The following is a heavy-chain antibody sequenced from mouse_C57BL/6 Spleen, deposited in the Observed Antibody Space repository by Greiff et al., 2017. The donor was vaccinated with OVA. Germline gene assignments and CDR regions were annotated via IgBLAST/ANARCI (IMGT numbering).Heavy chain of an antibody. CDR1: GYTFTSYW. CDR3: ARGGTAQATFDY. CDR2: IDPSDSYT. V-gene: IGHV1-59*01. D-gene: IGHD3-2*02. J-gene: IGHJ2*01. Sequence: VKLQQPGAELVRPGTSVKLSCKASGYTFTSYWMHWVKQRPGQGLEWIGVIDPSDSYTNYNQKFKGKATLTVDTSSSTAYMQLSSLTSEDSAVYYCARGGTAQATFDYWGQGTTLTVSS.